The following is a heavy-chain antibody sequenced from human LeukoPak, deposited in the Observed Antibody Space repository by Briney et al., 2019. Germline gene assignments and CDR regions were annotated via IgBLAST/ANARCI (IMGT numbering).Heavy chain of an antibody. J-gene: IGHJ6*02. D-gene: IGHD6-13*01. V-gene: IGHV4-31*03. CDR1: GGSISSGGYY. CDR3: ARDPRSAAGTSHMRWDV. Sequence: PSETLSLTCTVSGGSISSGGYYWSWIRQHPGKGLEWIGYIYYSGSTYYNPSLKSRVTISVDTSKNQFSLKLSSVTAADTAVYYCARDPRSAAGTSHMRWDVWGQGTTVIVSS. CDR2: IYYSGST.